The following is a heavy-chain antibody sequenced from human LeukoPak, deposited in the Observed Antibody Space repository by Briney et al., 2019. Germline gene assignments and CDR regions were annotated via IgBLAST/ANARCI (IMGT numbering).Heavy chain of an antibody. CDR1: GCSISSYY. CDR3: ARRYSSGWYEWFDP. J-gene: IGHJ5*02. Sequence: PSETLSLTCTVSGCSISSYYWSWIRQPPGQGLEWMGYIYYSGSTNYNPSLKSRATMSVDTSKNQSSLKLSSVTAADTAVYYCARRYSSGWYEWFDPWGQGTLVTVSS. V-gene: IGHV4-59*08. CDR2: IYYSGST. D-gene: IGHD6-19*01.